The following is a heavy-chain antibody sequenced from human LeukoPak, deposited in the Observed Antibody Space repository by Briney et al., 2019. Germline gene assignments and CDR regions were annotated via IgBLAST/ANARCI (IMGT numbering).Heavy chain of an antibody. V-gene: IGHV1-24*01. J-gene: IGHJ4*02. D-gene: IGHD2-2*01. Sequence: ASVKVSCKVSGYTLTELSMHWVRQAPGKGLEWMGGFDPEDGETIYAQKFQGRVTMTEDTSTDTAYMELSSLRSEDTAVYYCATVLGYCSSTSCYPDYWGQGTLVTVSS. CDR1: GYTLTELS. CDR2: FDPEDGET. CDR3: ATVLGYCSSTSCYPDY.